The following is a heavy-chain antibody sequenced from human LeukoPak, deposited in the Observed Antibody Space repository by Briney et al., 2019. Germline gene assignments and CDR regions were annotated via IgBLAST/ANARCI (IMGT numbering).Heavy chain of an antibody. CDR2: IYPGDSDT. CDR3: ARSSDSSGYYDYFDY. J-gene: IGHJ4*02. V-gene: IGHV5-51*01. Sequence: GESLKISCNVSGYSFTSYWIGWVRQMPGKGLEWMAIIYPGDSDTRYSPSLQGQVTISADKSISTAYLQWSSLKASATAMYYCARSSDSSGYYDYFDYWGQGTLVTVSS. D-gene: IGHD3-22*01. CDR1: GYSFTSYW.